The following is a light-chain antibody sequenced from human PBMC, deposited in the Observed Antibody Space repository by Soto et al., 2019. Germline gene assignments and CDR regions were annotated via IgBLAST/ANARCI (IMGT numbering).Light chain of an antibody. CDR2: GAS. J-gene: IGKJ1*01. V-gene: IGKV3-20*01. CDR1: QSVSSTY. CDR3: QHYGSTPWS. Sequence: EVVLTQSPGTLSLSPGERATLSCRASQSVSSTYLAWYQQRPGQAPRLLIYGASTRATDIPDRISGSGSGKEFHLNVSRLGPEDFAVYYCQHYGSTPWSFGQGTKVEIK.